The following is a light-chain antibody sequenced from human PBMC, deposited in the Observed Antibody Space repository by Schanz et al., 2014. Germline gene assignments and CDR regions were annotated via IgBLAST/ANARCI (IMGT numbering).Light chain of an antibody. CDR1: SNDIGDYNY. V-gene: IGLV2-11*01. J-gene: IGLJ3*02. CDR2: DVN. CDR3: CSYAGYWV. Sequence: QSALTQPRSVSGSPGQSVTISCTGTSNDIGDYNYVSWYQQHPGKAPKVMIYDVNKRPSGVSNRFSGSKSGNTASLTISGLQAEDEADYYCCSYAGYWVFGGGTQLTVL.